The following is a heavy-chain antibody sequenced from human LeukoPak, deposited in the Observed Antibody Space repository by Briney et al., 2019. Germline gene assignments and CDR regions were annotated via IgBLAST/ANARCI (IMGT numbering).Heavy chain of an antibody. V-gene: IGHV1-69*01. CDR2: IIPIFGTA. Sequence: SVKVSCKASGGTFSSYAISWVRQAPGQGLEWMGGIIPIFGTANYAQKFQGRVTITADESTSTAYMELSSLRSEDTAVYYCAKDHFMVGSSFFDYWGQGTLVTVSS. CDR1: GGTFSSYA. J-gene: IGHJ4*02. D-gene: IGHD6-6*01. CDR3: AKDHFMVGSSFFDY.